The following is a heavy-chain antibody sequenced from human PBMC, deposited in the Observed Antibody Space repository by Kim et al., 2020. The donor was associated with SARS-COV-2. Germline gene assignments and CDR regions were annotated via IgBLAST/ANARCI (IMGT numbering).Heavy chain of an antibody. J-gene: IGHJ4*02. CDR3: AVGYYYDSSGHLRY. Sequence: AQKFQGRVTITADESTSTAYMELSSLRSEDTAVYYCAVGYYYDSSGHLRYWGQGTLVTVSS. V-gene: IGHV1-69*01. D-gene: IGHD3-22*01.